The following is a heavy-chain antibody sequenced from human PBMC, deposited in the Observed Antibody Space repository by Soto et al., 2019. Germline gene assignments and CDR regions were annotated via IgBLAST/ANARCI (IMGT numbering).Heavy chain of an antibody. V-gene: IGHV4-34*01. CDR3: ARGVGRWLQLYYYYGLDV. J-gene: IGHJ6*02. Sequence: SETLSLTCAVYGGSFSGYYWSWIRQPPGKGLEWIGEINHSGSTNYNPSLKSRVTISVDTSKNQFSLKLSSVTAADTAVYYCARGVGRWLQLYYYYGLDVWGQGTTVTVSS. CDR2: INHSGST. CDR1: GGSFSGYY. D-gene: IGHD1-1*01.